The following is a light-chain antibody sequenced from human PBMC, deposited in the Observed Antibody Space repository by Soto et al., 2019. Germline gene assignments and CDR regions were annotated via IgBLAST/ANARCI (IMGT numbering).Light chain of an antibody. J-gene: IGKJ1*01. Sequence: DIQVTQSPSTLSASVGDRVTITCGASQSISSWLAWYQQKPGKAPKLLIYDASTLESGVPSRFSGSGSATEFTLTISSLQPDDFATYHCQQYNSYSPTFGQGTKVDIK. V-gene: IGKV1-5*01. CDR2: DAS. CDR1: QSISSW. CDR3: QQYNSYSPT.